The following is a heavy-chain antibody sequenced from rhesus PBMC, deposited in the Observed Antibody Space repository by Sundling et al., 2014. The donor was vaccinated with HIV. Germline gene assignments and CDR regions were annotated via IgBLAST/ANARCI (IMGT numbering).Heavy chain of an antibody. CDR2: INGNSGST. D-gene: IGHD3-28*01. J-gene: IGHJ4*01. Sequence: QVQLQESGPGLVKPSETLSLTCTVSGVSISSYRWNWIRQPPGKGLEWIGEINGNSGSTNYNPSLKSRVTISRDTSKNQFSLKLSSVTAADTAVYYCAIGGTYYSDSGRLDSWGQGVLVTVSS. CDR3: AIGGTYYSDSGRLDS. CDR1: GVSISSYR. V-gene: IGHV4-80*01.